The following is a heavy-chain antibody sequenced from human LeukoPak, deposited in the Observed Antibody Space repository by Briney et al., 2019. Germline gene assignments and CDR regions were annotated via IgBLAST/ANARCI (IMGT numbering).Heavy chain of an antibody. D-gene: IGHD6-19*01. CDR2: IRSKAYGGTT. J-gene: IGHJ6*03. Sequence: PGGSLRLSCTASGFTFGDYAMSWFRQAPGKGLEWVGFIRSKAYGGTTEYAASVKGRFTISRDDSKSIAYLQMNSLKTEDTAVYYCTRCGYSSGWSYYYYYYMDVWGKGTTVTVSS. V-gene: IGHV3-49*03. CDR3: TRCGYSSGWSYYYYYYMDV. CDR1: GFTFGDYA.